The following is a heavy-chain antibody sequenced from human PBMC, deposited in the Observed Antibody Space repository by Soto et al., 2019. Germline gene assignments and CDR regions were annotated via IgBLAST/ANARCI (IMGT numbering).Heavy chain of an antibody. Sequence: PSETLSLTCTVSGGSISSYYWSWIRQPPGKGLEWIGYIYYSGSSNYNPSLESRVTISVDTSKNQFSLKLTSVTAADTAVYYCARDEADSSGWYDYWGQGTLVTVSS. V-gene: IGHV4-59*12. CDR1: GGSISSYY. D-gene: IGHD6-19*01. J-gene: IGHJ4*02. CDR2: IYYSGSS. CDR3: ARDEADSSGWYDY.